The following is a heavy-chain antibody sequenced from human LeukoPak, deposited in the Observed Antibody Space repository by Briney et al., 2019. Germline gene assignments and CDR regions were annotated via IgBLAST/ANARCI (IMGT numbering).Heavy chain of an antibody. CDR2: ISGGGGTT. V-gene: IGHV3-23*01. CDR3: ARERGSHGYFDY. Sequence: GALRLSCAASGISFSSYAMSWVRQAPGKGLEWVSHISGGGGTTYYADSVEGRFTISRDNSKNTLYLQMNSLRAEDTAVYYCARERGSHGYFDYWGQGTLVTVSS. J-gene: IGHJ4*02. CDR1: GISFSSYA. D-gene: IGHD3-16*01.